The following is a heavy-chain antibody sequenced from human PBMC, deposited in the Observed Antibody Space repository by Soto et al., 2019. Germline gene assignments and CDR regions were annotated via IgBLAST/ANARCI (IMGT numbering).Heavy chain of an antibody. J-gene: IGHJ6*02. V-gene: IGHV4-34*01. CDR3: ARGQSDFGRVATYGMDV. Sequence: QVQLQQWGAGLLKPSETLSLTCAVDGGSFSGSYWSCIRQPPGKGLQWIGEINHSGSTNYNPSLKSRVTISVDTSKNQFSLKLCAVTAADTAVYYCARGQSDFGRVATYGMDVWGQGTTVTVSS. CDR2: INHSGST. D-gene: IGHD5-12*01. CDR1: GGSFSGSY.